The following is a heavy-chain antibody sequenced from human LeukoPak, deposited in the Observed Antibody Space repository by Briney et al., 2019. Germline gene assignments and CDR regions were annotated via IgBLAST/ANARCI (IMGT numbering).Heavy chain of an antibody. CDR1: GGTFSSYA. V-gene: IGHV1-69*13. Sequence: SVKVSCKASGGTFSSYAISWVRQAPGQGLEWMGGIIPIFGTANYAQKFQGRVTITADESTSTAYMELNSLRAEDTAVYYCVGGSLGTTTIHYFDYWGQGTLVTVSS. CDR2: IIPIFGTA. J-gene: IGHJ4*02. D-gene: IGHD3-16*01. CDR3: VGGSLGTTTIHYFDY.